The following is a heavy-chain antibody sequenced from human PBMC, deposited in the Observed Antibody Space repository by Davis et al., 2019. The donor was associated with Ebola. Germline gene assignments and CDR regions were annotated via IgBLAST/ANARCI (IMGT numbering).Heavy chain of an antibody. D-gene: IGHD2-15*01. CDR2: ISAYNGNT. CDR1: GYTFTSYG. J-gene: IGHJ6*02. Sequence: ASVKVSCKASGYTFTSYGISWVRQAPGHGLEWMGWISAYNGNTNYAQKLQGRVTMTTDTSTSTAYMELRSLRSDDTAVYYCARVQVVVVAATHFGMDVWGQGTTVTVSS. V-gene: IGHV1-18*01. CDR3: ARVQVVVVAATHFGMDV.